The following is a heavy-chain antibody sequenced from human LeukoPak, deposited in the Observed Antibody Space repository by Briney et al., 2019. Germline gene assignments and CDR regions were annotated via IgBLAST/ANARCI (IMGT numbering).Heavy chain of an antibody. J-gene: IGHJ4*02. CDR1: GFTFSSYG. D-gene: IGHD2/OR15-2a*01. CDR2: IRYDGSNK. CDR3: ARDSLSFDSFSGVFDY. Sequence: GGSLRLSCAASGFTFSSYGMHWVRQAPGKGLEWVAFIRYDGSNKYYADSVKGRFTISRDNAKNSLYLQMNSLRAEDPAVYYCARDSLSFDSFSGVFDYWGQGTLVTVSS. V-gene: IGHV3-30*02.